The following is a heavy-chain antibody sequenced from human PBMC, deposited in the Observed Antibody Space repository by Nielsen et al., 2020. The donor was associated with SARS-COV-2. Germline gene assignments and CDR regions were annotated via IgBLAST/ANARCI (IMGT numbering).Heavy chain of an antibody. J-gene: IGHJ5*02. CDR2: ISAYNGNT. CDR1: GYTFTSYG. Sequence: ASVKVSCKASGYTFTSYGISWVRQAPGQGLEWMGWISAYNGNTNYAQKLQGRVTMTTDTSTSTACMELRSLRSDDTAVYYCARQVRIFGVEPNWFDPWGQGTLVTVSS. CDR3: ARQVRIFGVEPNWFDP. D-gene: IGHD3-3*01. V-gene: IGHV1-18*04.